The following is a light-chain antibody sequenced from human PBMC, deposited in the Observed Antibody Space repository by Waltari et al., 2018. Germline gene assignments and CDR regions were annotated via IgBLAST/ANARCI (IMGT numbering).Light chain of an antibody. CDR1: QSVGRW. CDR3: QQYNSYST. CDR2: EAS. V-gene: IGKV1-5*03. Sequence: DVQITPFPSTLSASVGDRVTIHCRASQSVGRWLAWYQQEPGKAPNLLIYEASTLQSGVQSRFSGSGSGTEFTLTISSLQPDDFATYYCQQYNSYSTFGQGTKVEIK. J-gene: IGKJ1*01.